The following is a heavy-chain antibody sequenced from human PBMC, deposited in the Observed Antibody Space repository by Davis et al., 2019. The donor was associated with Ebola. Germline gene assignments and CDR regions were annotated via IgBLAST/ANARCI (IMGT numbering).Heavy chain of an antibody. J-gene: IGHJ6*02. D-gene: IGHD3-10*01. CDR3: AKDGAKYYYGSGSYLGYYGMDV. V-gene: IGHV3-9*01. CDR2: ISWNSGSI. CDR1: GFTFDDYA. Sequence: SLKISCAASGFTFDDYAMHWVRQAPGKGLEWISGISWNSGSIGYADSVKGRFTISRDNANNSLYLQMNSLRAEDTALYYCAKDGAKYYYGSGSYLGYYGMDVWGQGTTVTVSS.